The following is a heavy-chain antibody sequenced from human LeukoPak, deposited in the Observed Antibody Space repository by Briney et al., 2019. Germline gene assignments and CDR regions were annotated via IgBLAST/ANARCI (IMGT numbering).Heavy chain of an antibody. CDR2: ISYDGSNK. V-gene: IGHV3-30*18. J-gene: IGHJ6*03. D-gene: IGHD3-10*01. CDR3: AKSASSGSSKYYMDV. Sequence: GGSLRFSCAASGFSFSDYGMHWVRQAPGKGLEWVAVISYDGSNKYYADSVKGRFTISRDDSKSTLYLQMNSLRAEDTAVYYCAKSASSGSSKYYMDVWGKGTTVTVSS. CDR1: GFSFSDYG.